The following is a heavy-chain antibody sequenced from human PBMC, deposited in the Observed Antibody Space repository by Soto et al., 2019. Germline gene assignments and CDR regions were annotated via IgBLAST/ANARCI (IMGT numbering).Heavy chain of an antibody. CDR3: ARANYYGSDRFDP. CDR1: GGSISSGTNY. V-gene: IGHV4-30-4*01. J-gene: IGHJ5*02. CDR2: IHYSGTT. D-gene: IGHD3-10*01. Sequence: QVQLQESGPGLAKPSQTLSLTCTVSGGSISSGTNYWSWIRQHPGKVLEWLGHIHYSGTTYYNPSLKSQVTISVDTSKNQFSLKLSSVTAADTAVYYCARANYYGSDRFDPWGQGTLVTVSS.